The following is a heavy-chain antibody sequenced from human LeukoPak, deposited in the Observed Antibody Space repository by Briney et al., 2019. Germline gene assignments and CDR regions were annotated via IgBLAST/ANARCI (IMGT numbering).Heavy chain of an antibody. V-gene: IGHV3-23*01. D-gene: IGHD3-10*01. CDR2: ISGGNGAT. CDR1: GLTFSNYA. CDR3: AKSYYYGSGSPSLDY. Sequence: GGSLRLSCAVAGLTFSNYAMNWVRQAPGKGLEWVSGISGGNGATYYADSVKGRFTISTDNSKNTLYLQMNSLRVEDTAVYYCAKSYYYGSGSPSLDYWGQGTLVTVSS. J-gene: IGHJ4*02.